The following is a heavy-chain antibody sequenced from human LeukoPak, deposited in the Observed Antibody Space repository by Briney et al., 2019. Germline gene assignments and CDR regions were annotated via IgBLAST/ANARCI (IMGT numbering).Heavy chain of an antibody. CDR3: AKTSFTTTVVTFFYAFDI. J-gene: IGHJ3*02. D-gene: IGHD4-23*01. V-gene: IGHV4-59*08. Sequence: SETLSLTCTVSGGSISSYYWSWIRQPPGKGLEWIGYIYYSGSTNYNPSLKSRVTISVDTSKNQFSLKLSSVTAADTAVYYCAKTSFTTTVVTFFYAFDIWGQGTMVTVSS. CDR1: GGSISSYY. CDR2: IYYSGST.